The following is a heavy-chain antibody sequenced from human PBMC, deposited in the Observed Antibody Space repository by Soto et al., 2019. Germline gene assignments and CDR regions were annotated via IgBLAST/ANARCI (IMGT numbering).Heavy chain of an antibody. J-gene: IGHJ6*02. Sequence: PGGSLRLSCAASGFTFSSYAMHWVRQAPGKGLEWVAVISYDGSNKYYADSVKGRFTISRDNSKNTLYLQMNSLRAEDTAVYYCARGGYCSSTSCYPVDMDVWGQGTTVTVYS. D-gene: IGHD2-2*01. CDR3: ARGGYCSSTSCYPVDMDV. CDR2: ISYDGSNK. CDR1: GFTFSSYA. V-gene: IGHV3-30-3*01.